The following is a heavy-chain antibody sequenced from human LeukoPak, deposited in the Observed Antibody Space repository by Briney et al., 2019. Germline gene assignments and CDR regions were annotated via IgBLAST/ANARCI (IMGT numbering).Heavy chain of an antibody. Sequence: GGSLRLSCAASGFTFSRYAVSWVRQARGRGLEWVSSISAVSGSTWYQAAVKGRFTITRDKSKNTLYVQMDSLRAEDTAIYYCTKAAYGDYVNWFDPWGQGTLVTVSS. CDR3: TKAAYGDYVNWFDP. CDR1: GFTFSRYA. J-gene: IGHJ5*02. D-gene: IGHD4-17*01. V-gene: IGHV3-23*01. CDR2: ISAVSGST.